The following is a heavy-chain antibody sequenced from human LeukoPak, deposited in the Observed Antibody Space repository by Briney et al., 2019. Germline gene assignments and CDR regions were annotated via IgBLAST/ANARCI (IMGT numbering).Heavy chain of an antibody. J-gene: IGHJ4*02. CDR1: GFTFSSYG. CDR2: ISYDGSNK. D-gene: IGHD5-18*01. CDR3: AREGRGYSYGSPYYFDY. Sequence: PGGSLRLSCAASGFTFSSYGMHWVRQAPGKGLEWVAVISYDGSNKYYADSVKGRFTISRDNSKNTLYLQMNSLRAEDTAVYYCAREGRGYSYGSPYYFDYWGQGTLVTVSS. V-gene: IGHV3-30*19.